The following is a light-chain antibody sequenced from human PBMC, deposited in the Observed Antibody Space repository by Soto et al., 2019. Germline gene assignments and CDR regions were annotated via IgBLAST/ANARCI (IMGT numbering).Light chain of an antibody. CDR1: RSNIGAYYD. CDR2: GDN. V-gene: IGLV1-40*01. Sequence: QSVLTQPSSVSGAPGQRVTISCTGSRSNIGAYYDVHWYQQLPGTAPKLLIYGDNNRPSGVPDRFSGSKSGTSASLGITGLQAEDEADYYCQSYDSSLGGSVFGSGTKLTVL. CDR3: QSYDSSLGGSV. J-gene: IGLJ1*01.